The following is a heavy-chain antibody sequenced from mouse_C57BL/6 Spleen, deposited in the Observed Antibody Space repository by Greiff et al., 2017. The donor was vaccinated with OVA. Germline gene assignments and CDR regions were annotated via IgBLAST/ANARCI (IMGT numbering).Heavy chain of an antibody. CDR1: GYTFTSYW. V-gene: IGHV1-52*01. J-gene: IGHJ2*01. CDR2: IDPSDSET. Sequence: QVQLQQPGAELVRPGSSVKLSCKASGYTFTSYWMHWVKQRPIQGLEWIGNIDPSDSETHYNQKFKDKATLTVDKSSSTAYMQLSSLTSEDSAVYYWSRSVYDYYFDYWGQGTTLTVSS. CDR3: SRSVYDYYFDY. D-gene: IGHD2-3*01.